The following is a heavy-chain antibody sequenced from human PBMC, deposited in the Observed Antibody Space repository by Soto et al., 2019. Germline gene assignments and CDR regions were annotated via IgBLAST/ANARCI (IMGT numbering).Heavy chain of an antibody. CDR1: GFTFRRCW. Sequence: GVSLRLSCAVSGFTFRRCWMHWVRQAPGKGLVWVSRINSDGTTTNYADSVKGRFTISRDNAKNTLYLQRNSLRAEDTAVYYCAGNWNYHAFDIWRQGTMVIVSS. J-gene: IGHJ3*02. CDR2: INSDGTTT. D-gene: IGHD1-7*01. V-gene: IGHV3-74*01. CDR3: AGNWNYHAFDI.